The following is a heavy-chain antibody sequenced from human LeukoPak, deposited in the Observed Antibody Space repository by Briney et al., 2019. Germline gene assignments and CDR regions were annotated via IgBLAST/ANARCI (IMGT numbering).Heavy chain of an antibody. V-gene: IGHV3-30-3*01. Sequence: GRSLRLSCAASGFTFSSSAMHWVRQAPDKGLEWVAVISYDGSNKYYADSVKGRFTISRDNAKNSLYLQMNSLRADDTALYYCARSRGDFWGQGTLVTVSS. CDR2: ISYDGSNK. J-gene: IGHJ4*02. CDR1: GFTFSSSA. CDR3: ARSRGDF.